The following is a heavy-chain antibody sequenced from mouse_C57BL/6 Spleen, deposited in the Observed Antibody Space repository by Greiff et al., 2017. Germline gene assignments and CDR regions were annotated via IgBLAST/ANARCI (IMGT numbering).Heavy chain of an antibody. CDR1: GFTFSSYT. CDR3: ARQTREGFAY. J-gene: IGHJ3*01. Sequence: DVKLVESGGGLVKPGGSLKLSCAASGFTFSSYTMSWVRQTPEKRLEWVATISGGGGNTYYPDSVKGRFTISRDNAKNTLYLQMSSLRSEDTALYYCARQTREGFAYWGQGTLVTVSA. CDR2: ISGGGGNT. V-gene: IGHV5-9*01.